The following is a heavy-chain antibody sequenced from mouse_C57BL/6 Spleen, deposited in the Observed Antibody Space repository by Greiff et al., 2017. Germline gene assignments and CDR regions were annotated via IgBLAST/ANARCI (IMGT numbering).Heavy chain of an antibody. CDR3: ARAPHYYGSSHYFDY. D-gene: IGHD1-1*01. J-gene: IGHJ2*01. CDR1: GFTFSDYY. Sequence: EVKLVESEGGLVQPGSSMKLSCTASGFTFSDYYMAWVRQVPEKGLEWVANINYDGSSTYYLDSLKSRFIISRDNAKNILYLQMSSLKSEDTATYYCARAPHYYGSSHYFDYWGQGTTLTVSS. V-gene: IGHV5-16*01. CDR2: INYDGSST.